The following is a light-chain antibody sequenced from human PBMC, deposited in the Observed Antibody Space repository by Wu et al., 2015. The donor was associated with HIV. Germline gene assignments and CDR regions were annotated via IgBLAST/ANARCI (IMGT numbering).Light chain of an antibody. Sequence: EIVLTQSPATLSLSLGETATLSCRASQSVSNCLAWYQQKPGQAPRLLIYGASSRATGIPDRFSGSGSGTDFTLTISRLEPEDFAVYYCQQYGSSPPYSFGQGTKLEIK. V-gene: IGKV3-20*01. CDR2: GAS. CDR1: QSVSNC. J-gene: IGKJ2*03. CDR3: QQYGSSPPYS.